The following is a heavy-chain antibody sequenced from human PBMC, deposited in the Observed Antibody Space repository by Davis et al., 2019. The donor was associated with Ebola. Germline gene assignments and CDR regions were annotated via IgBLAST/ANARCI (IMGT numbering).Heavy chain of an antibody. CDR2: ISSSSSYI. V-gene: IGHV3-21*01. Sequence: GGSLRLSCAASGFTFSSYSMNWVRQAPGKGLEWVSSISSSSSYIYYADSVKGRFTISRDNSKNTLYLQMNSLRAEDTAVYYCARDYYDSSGYYYDRWNYFDYWGQGTLVTVSS. D-gene: IGHD3-22*01. J-gene: IGHJ4*02. CDR1: GFTFSSYS. CDR3: ARDYYDSSGYYYDRWNYFDY.